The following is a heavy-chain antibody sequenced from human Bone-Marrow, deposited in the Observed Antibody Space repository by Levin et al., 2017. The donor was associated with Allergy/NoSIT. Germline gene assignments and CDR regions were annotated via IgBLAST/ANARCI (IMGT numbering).Heavy chain of an antibody. CDR3: ARSGYISSSHSFRWYFAH. CDR2: IYYSGIT. V-gene: IGHV4-59*11. Sequence: SQTLSLTCTVSGGSIRSHYWSWIRQPPGKALESLGYIYYSGITNYNPSVQSRVTISVDTSQNQFSLKLTSVTAADTAVYYCARSGYISSSHSFRWYFAHWGRGTLVTVSS. D-gene: IGHD6-6*01. CDR1: GGSIRSHY. J-gene: IGHJ2*01.